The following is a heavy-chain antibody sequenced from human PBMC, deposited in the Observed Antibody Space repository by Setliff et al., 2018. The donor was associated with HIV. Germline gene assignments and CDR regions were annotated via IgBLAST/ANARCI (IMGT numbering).Heavy chain of an antibody. D-gene: IGHD2-15*01. CDR1: GFTFSSYG. V-gene: IGHV3-30*02. Sequence: PGGSLRLSCAASGFTFSSYGMHWVRQAPGKGLEWVAFIRYDGSNKYYADSVKGRFTISRDNSKNTLYLQMNSLRAEDTAVYYCAKDKGYCSGGSCYSCYYYMDVWGKGTTVTVSS. CDR3: AKDKGYCSGGSCYSCYYYMDV. J-gene: IGHJ6*03. CDR2: IRYDGSNK.